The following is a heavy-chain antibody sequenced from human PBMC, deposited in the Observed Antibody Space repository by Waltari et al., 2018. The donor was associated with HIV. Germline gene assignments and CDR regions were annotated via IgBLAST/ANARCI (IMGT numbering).Heavy chain of an antibody. CDR2: INHSGST. CDR1: GGSFSGYY. D-gene: IGHD2-2*01. Sequence: QVQLQQWGAGLLKPSETLSLTCAVYGGSFSGYYWSWIRQPPGKGLEWIGEINHSGSTNYNPSLKSRVTISVDTSKNQFSLKLSSVTAADTAVYYCARGWGVVPWYYYYGMDVWGQGTTVTVSS. V-gene: IGHV4-34*01. J-gene: IGHJ6*02. CDR3: ARGWGVVPWYYYYGMDV.